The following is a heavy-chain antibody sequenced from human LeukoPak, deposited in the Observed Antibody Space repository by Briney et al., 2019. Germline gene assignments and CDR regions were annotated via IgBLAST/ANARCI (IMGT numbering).Heavy chain of an antibody. CDR3: AIESSGGPLYYYYYMDV. CDR1: GGSISSYY. Sequence: SETLSLTCTVSGGSISSYYWSWIRQPPGKGLEWIGYIYYSGSTNYNPSLKSRVTISVDTSKNQFSLKLSSVTAADTAVYYCAIESSGGPLYYYYYMDVWGKGTTVSISS. CDR2: IYYSGST. J-gene: IGHJ6*03. D-gene: IGHD6-19*01. V-gene: IGHV4-59*01.